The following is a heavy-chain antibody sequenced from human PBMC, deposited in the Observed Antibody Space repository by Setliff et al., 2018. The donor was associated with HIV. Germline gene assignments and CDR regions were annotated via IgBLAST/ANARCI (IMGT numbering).Heavy chain of an antibody. Sequence: ASVKVSCKASGYTFIAYYIHWVRQAPGQRLEWMGQINPKSGDTDYAQRFQGRVTITSDSSITTFYMDLSSLRSDDTAVYYCARDVAEMIVPLDDSWGQGTLVTVSS. V-gene: IGHV1-2*06. CDR3: ARDVAEMIVPLDDS. D-gene: IGHD3-22*01. CDR2: INPKSGDT. J-gene: IGHJ4*02. CDR1: GYTFIAYY.